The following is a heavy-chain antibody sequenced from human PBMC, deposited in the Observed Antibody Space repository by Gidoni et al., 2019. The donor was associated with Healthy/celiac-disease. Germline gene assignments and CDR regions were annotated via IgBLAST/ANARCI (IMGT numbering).Heavy chain of an antibody. V-gene: IGHV1-8*01. CDR2: MNPNSGNT. CDR1: GYTFTSSD. CDR3: AGAPDRSYDFDYYYGMDV. J-gene: IGHJ6*02. Sequence: QAQLVQSGAEVKKPGASVKVSCKASGYTFTSSDINWVRQATGQGLEWMGWMNPNSGNTGYAQKFQGRVTMTRNTSISTAYMGLSSLRSEDTAVYYCAGAPDRSYDFDYYYGMDVWGQGTTVTVSS. D-gene: IGHD3-3*01.